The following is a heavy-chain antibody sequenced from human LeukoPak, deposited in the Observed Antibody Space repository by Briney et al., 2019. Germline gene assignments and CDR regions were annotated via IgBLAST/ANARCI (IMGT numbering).Heavy chain of an antibody. CDR1: GFTFSTYA. D-gene: IGHD3-10*01. V-gene: IGHV3-23*01. CDR2: ISASGVTT. J-gene: IGHJ4*02. CDR3: ATSRFF. Sequence: GGSLRLSCAASGFTFSTYAMSWVRQAPGKGLEWDSAISASGVTTYYADSVRGRFTISRDNSKNTLYLQMNSLRAEDTAVYYCATSRFFWGQGTLVTVSS.